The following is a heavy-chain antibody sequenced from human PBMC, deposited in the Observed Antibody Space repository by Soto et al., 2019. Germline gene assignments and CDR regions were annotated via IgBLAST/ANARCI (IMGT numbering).Heavy chain of an antibody. CDR1: GFTFSSYS. Sequence: EVQLVESGGGLVKPGGSLRLSCAASGFTFSSYSMNWVRQAPGKGLEWVSSISSSSSYIYYADSVKGRFTISRDNAKNSLYLQMNSLRAEDTAVYYCARGRGTTVVTYDAFDIWGQGTMFTVSS. CDR2: ISSSSSYI. CDR3: ARGRGTTVVTYDAFDI. D-gene: IGHD4-17*01. V-gene: IGHV3-21*01. J-gene: IGHJ3*02.